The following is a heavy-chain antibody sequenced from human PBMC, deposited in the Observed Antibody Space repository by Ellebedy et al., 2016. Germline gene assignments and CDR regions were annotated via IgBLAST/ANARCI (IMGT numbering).Heavy chain of an antibody. D-gene: IGHD6-13*01. Sequence: GESLKISXAASGFAFTDYAINWVRQSPSKGLEWVSSINGRGDRTYYADSVKGRFTISRDNSKNVLYLQMNGLRVEDTAMYYCAAYSSSWFFEYWGQGTLVTVSS. CDR1: GFAFTDYA. V-gene: IGHV3-23*01. CDR3: AAYSSSWFFEY. J-gene: IGHJ4*02. CDR2: INGRGDRT.